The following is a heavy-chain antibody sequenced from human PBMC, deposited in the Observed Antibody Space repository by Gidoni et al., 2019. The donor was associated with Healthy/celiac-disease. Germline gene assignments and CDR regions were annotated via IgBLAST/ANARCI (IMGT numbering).Heavy chain of an antibody. Sequence: QLQLQESGPGLVKPSEPLSLTCTVSGGSISSSSYYWGWIRQPPGKGLEWIGSIYYSGSTYYNPSLKSRVTISVDTYKNQFSLKLSSVTAADTAVYYCARPRGGYCSGGSCPFDYWGQGTLVTVSS. CDR1: GGSISSSSYY. D-gene: IGHD2-15*01. J-gene: IGHJ4*02. CDR2: IYYSGST. V-gene: IGHV4-39*01. CDR3: ARPRGGYCSGGSCPFDY.